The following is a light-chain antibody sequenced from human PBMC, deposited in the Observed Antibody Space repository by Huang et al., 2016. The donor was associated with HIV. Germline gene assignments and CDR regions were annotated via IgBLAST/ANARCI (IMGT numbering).Light chain of an antibody. CDR3: QQTYTTPQT. CDR1: QTISIY. CDR2: DAS. J-gene: IGKJ1*01. Sequence: DIQMTQSPSSLSASIGDRVTISCRASQTISIYLNWYQQQPGRAPKVLIYDASSLRSGVPSRFSGRASGTEFTLTISSLQPEDFATYFCQQTYTTPQTFGQGTKVEV. V-gene: IGKV1-39*01.